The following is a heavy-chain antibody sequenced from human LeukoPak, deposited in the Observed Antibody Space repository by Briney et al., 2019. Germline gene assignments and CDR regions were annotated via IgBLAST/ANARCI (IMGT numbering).Heavy chain of an antibody. CDR2: IYHSGST. Sequence: PSETLSLTCTVSGGSISTYYWNWSRQPPGKGLEWIGYIYHSGSTNYNPSLQSRVTISVDTSKNQFSLNLNSVTAADTAVYYCARGGAARLHFQNWGQGTLVTVSS. V-gene: IGHV4-59*01. CDR1: GGSISTYY. J-gene: IGHJ1*01. CDR3: ARGGAARLHFQN. D-gene: IGHD6-6*01.